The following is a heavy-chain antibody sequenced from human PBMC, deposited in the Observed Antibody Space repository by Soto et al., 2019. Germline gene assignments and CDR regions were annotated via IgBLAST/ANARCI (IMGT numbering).Heavy chain of an antibody. J-gene: IGHJ4*02. CDR2: ISAYNGNT. CDR3: VRALLTGYIPHFDY. V-gene: IGHV1-18*01. D-gene: IGHD3-9*01. CDR1: GYTFTSYG. Sequence: ASVKVSCKASGYTFTSYGISWVRQAPGQGLEWMGWISAYNGNTNYAQKLQGRVTMTTDTSTSTAYMELRSLRSDDTAVYYCVRALLTGYIPHFDYWGQGTLVTVSS.